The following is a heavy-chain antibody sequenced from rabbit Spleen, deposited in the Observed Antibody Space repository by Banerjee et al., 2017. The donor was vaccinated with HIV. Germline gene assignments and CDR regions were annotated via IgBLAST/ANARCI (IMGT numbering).Heavy chain of an antibody. J-gene: IGHJ4*01. Sequence: SLEESGGDLVKPGASLTLTCTASGFSFNEFSFNSGYDMCWVRQAPGKGLEWVACAYAGSSDSTYSATWAKGRFTISKTSSTTVTLQMTSLTAADTATHFCARAPDSGYWAVAFNLWGQGTLVTVS. CDR3: ARAPDSGYWAVAFNL. D-gene: IGHD1-1*01. CDR1: GFSFNEFSFNSGYD. CDR2: AYAGSSDST. V-gene: IGHV1S40*01.